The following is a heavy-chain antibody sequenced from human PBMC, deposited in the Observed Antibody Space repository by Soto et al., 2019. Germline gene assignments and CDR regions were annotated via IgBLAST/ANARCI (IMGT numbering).Heavy chain of an antibody. CDR3: VKGEYYYDSSGYYPFDY. J-gene: IGHJ4*02. Sequence: GGSLRLSXSASGFTFSSYAMHWVRQAPGKGLEYVSSISTNGGSTHYADSVKGRFTISRDNSKNTQYLQMSSLRADDTAVYYCVKGEYYYDSSGYYPFDYWGQGMMVT. CDR1: GFTFSSYA. CDR2: ISTNGGST. V-gene: IGHV3-64D*06. D-gene: IGHD3-22*01.